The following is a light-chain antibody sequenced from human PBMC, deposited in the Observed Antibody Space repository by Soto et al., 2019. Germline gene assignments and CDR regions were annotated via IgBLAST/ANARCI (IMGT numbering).Light chain of an antibody. CDR2: GTS. Sequence: EIVLTQSPGTLSLSPGERATLSCRASQSVSSKYLAWYQQKPGQAPRVLIYGTSIRASGVPERFSGGGSGTDFTLPITRLEPEDFAVYYCQQYGSSLFTFGPGTKVDCK. V-gene: IGKV3-20*01. CDR1: QSVSSKY. J-gene: IGKJ3*01. CDR3: QQYGSSLFT.